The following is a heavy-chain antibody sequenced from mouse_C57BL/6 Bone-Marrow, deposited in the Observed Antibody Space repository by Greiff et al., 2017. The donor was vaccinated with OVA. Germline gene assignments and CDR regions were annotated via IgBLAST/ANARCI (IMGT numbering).Heavy chain of an antibody. CDR2: IDPSDSYT. D-gene: IGHD2-3*01. CDR3: ARADDGYYGGAMDD. V-gene: IGHV1-69*01. CDR1: GYTFTSYW. J-gene: IGHJ4*01. Sequence: VQLQQPGAELVMPGASVKLSCKASGYTFTSYWMHWVKQRPGQGLEWIGEIDPSDSYTNYNQKFKGKSTLTVDKSSSTAYMQLSSLTSEDSAVYYGARADDGYYGGAMDDWGQGTSVTVAS.